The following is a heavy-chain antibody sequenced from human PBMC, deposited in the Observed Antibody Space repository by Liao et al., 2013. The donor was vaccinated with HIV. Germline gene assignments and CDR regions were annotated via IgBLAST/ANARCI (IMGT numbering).Heavy chain of an antibody. Sequence: QVQLQQWGAGLLKPSETLSLTCTVSGDSISRYYWSWIRQPPGKGLEWIGEINHSGSTNYNPSLKSRVTISVDTSKNQFSLKLSSVTAADTAVYYCARGWGIVGAINYWGQGTLVTVSS. V-gene: IGHV4-34*01. D-gene: IGHD1-26*01. CDR3: ARGWGIVGAINY. CDR2: INHSGST. J-gene: IGHJ4*02. CDR1: GDSISRYY.